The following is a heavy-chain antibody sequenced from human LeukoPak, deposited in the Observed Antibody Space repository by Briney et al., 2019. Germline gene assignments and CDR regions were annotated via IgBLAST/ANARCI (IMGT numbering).Heavy chain of an antibody. J-gene: IGHJ4*02. CDR2: ISGAGTFI. D-gene: IGHD6-6*01. Sequence: GGSLRLSCAASGFTFTSYAMNWVRQAPGAGLEWVASISGAGTFIYYADSAKGRFTISRDNTKNSLYLQMNGLRAEDTAVYYCTRSSMAALAVDSWGQGTLVTVSS. V-gene: IGHV3-21*01. CDR3: TRSSMAALAVDS. CDR1: GFTFTSYA.